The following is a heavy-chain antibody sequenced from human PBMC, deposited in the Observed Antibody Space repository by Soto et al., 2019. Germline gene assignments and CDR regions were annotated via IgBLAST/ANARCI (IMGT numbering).Heavy chain of an antibody. CDR3: ARVISIGAGVVTPKIDAFDI. CDR2: IIPIFGTA. V-gene: IGHV1-69*13. D-gene: IGHD2-21*02. Sequence: SVKVSCKASGGTFSSYAISWVRQAPGQGLEWMGGIIPIFGTANYAQKFQGRVTITADESTSTAYMELSSLRSEDTAVYYCARVISIGAGVVTPKIDAFDIWGQGTMVTVSS. CDR1: GGTFSSYA. J-gene: IGHJ3*02.